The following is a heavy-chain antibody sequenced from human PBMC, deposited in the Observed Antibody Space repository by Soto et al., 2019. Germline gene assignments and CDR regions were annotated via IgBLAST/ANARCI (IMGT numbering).Heavy chain of an antibody. CDR2: IGTLSDT. V-gene: IGHV3-13*01. Sequence: DVQLVESGGGLVQPGGSLRLSCAGSGFTFSTFDIHWVRQAPGKGLEWVSGIGTLSDTFYAASVQGRFTISRQNDKNSVYLQMNSLRAGDTAFYYCARGRSFSYDSTPPPMFDPWGQGTLVTVSS. D-gene: IGHD3-10*01. CDR1: GFTFSTFD. CDR3: ARGRSFSYDSTPPPMFDP. J-gene: IGHJ5*02.